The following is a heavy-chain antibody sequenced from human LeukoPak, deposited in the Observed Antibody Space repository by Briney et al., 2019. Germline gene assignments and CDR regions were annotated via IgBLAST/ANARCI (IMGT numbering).Heavy chain of an antibody. J-gene: IGHJ6*03. CDR2: IRYDGSNK. D-gene: IGHD2-2*01. Sequence: GGSLRLSCAASGFIFSNYAMHWVRRAPGKGLEWVTFIRYDGSNKYYAESVKGRFTISRDNSKNTLYLQMNSLRAEDTAVYYCAKDPEIGVVVVPAAMGLGLRNYYYYMDVWGKGTTVTVSS. CDR1: GFIFSNYA. CDR3: AKDPEIGVVVVPAAMGLGLRNYYYYMDV. V-gene: IGHV3-30*02.